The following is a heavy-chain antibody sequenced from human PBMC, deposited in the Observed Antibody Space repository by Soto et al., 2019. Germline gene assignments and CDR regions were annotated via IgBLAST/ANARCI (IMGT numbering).Heavy chain of an antibody. CDR1: GFTFSSYG. V-gene: IGHV3-30*18. J-gene: IGHJ4*02. CDR3: AKDSGRGDYGDYELEY. Sequence: QVQLVESGGGVVQPARSLRLSCAASGFTFSSYGMHWVRQAPGKGLEWVAVILYDGSIKYYADSVKDRFTISRDNSKNTLYLQTNSLRGDDTAVYYCAKDSGRGDYGDYELEYWGQGTLVSVSS. D-gene: IGHD4-17*01. CDR2: ILYDGSIK.